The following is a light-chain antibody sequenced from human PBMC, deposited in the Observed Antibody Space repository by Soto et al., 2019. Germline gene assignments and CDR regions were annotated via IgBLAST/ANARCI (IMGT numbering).Light chain of an antibody. CDR2: GAS. V-gene: IGKV3-20*01. CDR1: QSVSSSY. CDR3: QQYGSSYT. J-gene: IGKJ2*01. Sequence: EIVLTQSPGTLSLSPGERATLSCRASQSVSSSYLAWYQQKPGQAPRLLIYGASSRAPGIPHRFSGSGSGTYFPLTISLLDPDDVAVYYCQQYGSSYTFGEGTKLEIK.